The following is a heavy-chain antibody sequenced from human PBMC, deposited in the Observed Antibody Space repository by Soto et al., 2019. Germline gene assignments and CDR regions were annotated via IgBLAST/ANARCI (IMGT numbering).Heavy chain of an antibody. V-gene: IGHV3-74*01. CDR1: GFTFSSSW. D-gene: IGHD3-10*01. CDR2: INSGASTT. J-gene: IGHJ4*02. Sequence: DVQLVESGGGLVQPGGSLRLSCAASGFTFSSSWMHWVRQAPGKGLVWVSRINSGASTTNYADSVKGRFTTSRDNAKNTLYLHMDSLTADDTAVYYCASGPTGWFGYDYWGQGTLVTVSS. CDR3: ASGPTGWFGYDY.